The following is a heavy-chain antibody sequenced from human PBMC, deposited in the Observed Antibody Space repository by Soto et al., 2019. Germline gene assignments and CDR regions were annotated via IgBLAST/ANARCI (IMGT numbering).Heavy chain of an antibody. D-gene: IGHD2-2*01. CDR1: GFSLSTSGVG. Sequence: QITLKESGPTLVKPTQPLTLTCTFSGFSLSTSGVGVGWIRQPPGKALEWLALIYWDDDKRYSPSLKSRLTITKDTSTNQVVLTMTNMDPVDTATYYCAHSPPSTDAFDIWGQGTMVTVPS. CDR2: IYWDDDK. J-gene: IGHJ3*02. CDR3: AHSPPSTDAFDI. V-gene: IGHV2-5*02.